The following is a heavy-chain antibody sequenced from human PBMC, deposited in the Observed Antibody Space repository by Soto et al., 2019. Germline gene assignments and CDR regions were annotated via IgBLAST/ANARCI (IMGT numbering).Heavy chain of an antibody. D-gene: IGHD1-7*01. V-gene: IGHV4-31*03. CDR2: IYYSGST. CDR3: ARDRPGGITGTPNYYGMDV. Sequence: SETLSLTCTVTGGSISRGGYYWSWIRQHPGKGLEWIGYIYYSGSTYYNPSLKSRVTISVDTSKNQFSLKLSSVTAADTAVYYCARDRPGGITGTPNYYGMDVWGQGTTVTVSS. J-gene: IGHJ6*02. CDR1: GGSISRGGYY.